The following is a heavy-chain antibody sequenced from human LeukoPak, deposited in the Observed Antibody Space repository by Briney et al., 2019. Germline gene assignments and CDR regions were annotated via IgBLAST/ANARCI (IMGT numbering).Heavy chain of an antibody. CDR3: AKFGGRGVIRMFFDY. Sequence: PGGSLRLSCAASGFTFSSYAMSWVRQAPGKGLEWVSAISGSGGSTYYADSVKGRFTISRDNSKNTLYLQMNSLRAEDSAVYYCAKFGGRGVIRMFFDYWGQGTLVTVSS. CDR1: GFTFSSYA. V-gene: IGHV3-23*01. J-gene: IGHJ4*02. D-gene: IGHD3-16*02. CDR2: ISGSGGST.